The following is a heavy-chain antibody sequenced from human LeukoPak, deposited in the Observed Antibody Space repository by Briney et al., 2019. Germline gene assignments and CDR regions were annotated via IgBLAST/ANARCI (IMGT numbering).Heavy chain of an antibody. CDR1: GFTFSDYY. V-gene: IGHV3-11*04. D-gene: IGHD3-3*01. CDR3: ARKYDFWSGYHTPPWSYYYYYMDV. J-gene: IGHJ6*03. Sequence: GGSLRLSCAASGFTFSDYYMSWIRQAPGKGLEWVSYISSSGSTIYYADSVKGRFTISRDNAKNSLYLQMNSLRAEDTAVYYCARKYDFWSGYHTPPWSYYYYYMDVWGKGTTVTVSS. CDR2: ISSSGSTI.